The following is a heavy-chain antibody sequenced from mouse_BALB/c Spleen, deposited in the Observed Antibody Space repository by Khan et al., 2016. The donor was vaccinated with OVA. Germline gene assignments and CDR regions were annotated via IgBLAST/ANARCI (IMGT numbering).Heavy chain of an antibody. CDR3: ARGNYYGSNSWFAY. D-gene: IGHD1-1*01. Sequence: EVQLLETGPELVKPGASMKISCKTSGYSFTDYTMNWVKQSHGKNLEWIGLINPYNGGTTYNQKFKGKATLTVDKSSSTAYMELLSLTSEDSAVYYCARGNYYGSNSWFAYWGQGTLVTVSA. CDR1: GYSFTDYT. V-gene: IGHV1-18*01. J-gene: IGHJ3*01. CDR2: INPYNGGT.